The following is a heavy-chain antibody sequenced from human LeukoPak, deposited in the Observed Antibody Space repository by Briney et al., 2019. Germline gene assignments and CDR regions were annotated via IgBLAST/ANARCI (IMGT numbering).Heavy chain of an antibody. CDR3: ARDPVTTIFGVVTTSYFDY. Sequence: GGSLRLSCAATGSTFSSYAMSWVRQTPGKGLEWVSSISGSGDSTYCAGSVKGRFTFSRDNSKNTLYLQMNSLRAEDTAVYYCARDPVTTIFGVVTTSYFDYWGQGTLVTVSS. CDR1: GSTFSSYA. J-gene: IGHJ4*02. V-gene: IGHV3-23*01. D-gene: IGHD3-3*01. CDR2: ISGSGDST.